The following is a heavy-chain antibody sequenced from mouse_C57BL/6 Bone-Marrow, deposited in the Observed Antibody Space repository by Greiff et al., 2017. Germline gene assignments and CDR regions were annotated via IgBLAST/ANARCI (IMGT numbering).Heavy chain of an antibody. J-gene: IGHJ2*01. CDR3: ERSHYYGSRSVFDY. Sequence: QVQLQQPGAELVKPGASVKLSCKASGYTFTSYWMHWVKQRPGQGLEWIGMIHPNSGSTNYNEKFKSKDTLTVDKSSSTAYMQLSSLTSEDSAVYSGERSHYYGSRSVFDYWGQGTTLTVSS. D-gene: IGHD1-1*01. CDR1: GYTFTSYW. V-gene: IGHV1-64*01. CDR2: IHPNSGST.